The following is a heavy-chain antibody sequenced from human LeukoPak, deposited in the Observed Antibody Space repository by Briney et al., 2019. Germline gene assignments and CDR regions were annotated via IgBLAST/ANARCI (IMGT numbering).Heavy chain of an antibody. D-gene: IGHD3-10*01. Sequence: GSSVKVSCKASGGTFSSYAISWVRQAPGQGLEWMGRIIPIFGTANYAQKFQGRVTITTDESTSTAYMELSSLRSEDTAVYYCASSYYYGSGSYLDYYYYYYMDVWGKGTTVTVSS. CDR1: GGTFSSYA. CDR2: IIPIFGTA. J-gene: IGHJ6*03. V-gene: IGHV1-69*05. CDR3: ASSYYYGSGSYLDYYYYYYMDV.